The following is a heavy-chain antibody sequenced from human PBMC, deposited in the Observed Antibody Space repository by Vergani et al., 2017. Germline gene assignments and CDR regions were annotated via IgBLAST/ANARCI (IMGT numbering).Heavy chain of an antibody. J-gene: IGHJ4*02. V-gene: IGHV3-30-3*01. D-gene: IGHD3-10*01. CDR3: AREWSRGGSRFDY. CDR2: ISYDGSNK. Sequence: VQLLESGGGLVQPGGSLRLSCAASGFTFSSYAMSWVRQAPGKGLEWVAVISYDGSNKYYADSVKGRFTISRDNSKNTLYLQMNSLRAEDTAVYYCAREWSRGGSRFDYWGQGTLVTVSS. CDR1: GFTFSSYA.